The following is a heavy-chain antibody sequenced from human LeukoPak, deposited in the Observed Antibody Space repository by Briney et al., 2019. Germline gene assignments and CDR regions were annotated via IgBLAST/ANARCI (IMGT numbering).Heavy chain of an antibody. CDR1: GYTFTSYD. Sequence: ASVKVSCKASGYTFTSYDINWVRQATGQGLEWMGWMNPNSGNTGYAQKFQGRVTMTRNTSISTAYMELSSLRSEDTAVYYCARRIGTAMVYYYYYGMDVWGQGTTVTVSS. CDR3: ARRIGTAMVYYYYYGMDV. CDR2: MNPNSGNT. J-gene: IGHJ6*02. V-gene: IGHV1-8*01. D-gene: IGHD5-18*01.